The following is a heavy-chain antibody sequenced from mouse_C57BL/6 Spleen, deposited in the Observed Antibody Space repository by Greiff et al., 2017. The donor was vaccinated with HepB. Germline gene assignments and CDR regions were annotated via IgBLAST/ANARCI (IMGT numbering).Heavy chain of an antibody. V-gene: IGHV1-50*01. D-gene: IGHD4-1*01. CDR1: GYTFTSYW. J-gene: IGHJ1*03. Sequence: VQLQQPGAELVKPGASVKLSCKASGYTFTSYWMQWVKQRPGQGLEWIGEIDPSDSYTNYNQKFKGKATLTVATSSSTAYMQLSSLTSEDSAVYYCARSPLLGRRYFDVWGTGTTVTVSS. CDR2: IDPSDSYT. CDR3: ARSPLLGRRYFDV.